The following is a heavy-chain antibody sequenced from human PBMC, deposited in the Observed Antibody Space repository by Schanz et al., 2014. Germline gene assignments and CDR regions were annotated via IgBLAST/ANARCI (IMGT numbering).Heavy chain of an antibody. J-gene: IGHJ4*02. CDR2: IKKDGSEK. D-gene: IGHD3-10*01. CDR1: GFTFSGFW. Sequence: EVQLVESGGGLVQPGGSLRLSCAASGFTFSGFWMTWVRQAPGKGLEWVANIKKDGSEKYYVDSVKGRFTISRDNAKNSLFLQMNSLRPEDTALYYCVRDELLWFGEVLSLDYWGQGALVTVSS. CDR3: VRDELLWFGEVLSLDY. V-gene: IGHV3-7*03.